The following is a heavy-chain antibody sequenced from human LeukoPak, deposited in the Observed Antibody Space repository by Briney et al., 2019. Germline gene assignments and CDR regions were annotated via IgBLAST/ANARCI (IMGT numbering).Heavy chain of an antibody. CDR2: ISYDGSNK. J-gene: IGHJ4*02. CDR3: ARDVGIAAAANYFDY. Sequence: GGSLRLSCAASGFTFSSYAMHWVRQAPGKGLEWVAVISYDGSNKYYADSVKGRFTISRDNSKNTLYLQMNSLRAEDTAVYYCARDVGIAAAANYFDYWGQGTLVTVSS. CDR1: GFTFSSYA. V-gene: IGHV3-30-3*01. D-gene: IGHD6-13*01.